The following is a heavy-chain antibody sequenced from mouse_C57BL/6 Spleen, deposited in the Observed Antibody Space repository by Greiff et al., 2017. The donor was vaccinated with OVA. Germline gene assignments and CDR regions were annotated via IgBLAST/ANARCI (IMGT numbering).Heavy chain of an antibody. CDR2: IDPETGGT. D-gene: IGHD1-1*02. CDR3: TRGGSLDY. Sequence: VQLVESGAELVRPGASVTLSCKASGYTFTDYEMHWVKQTPVHGLEWIGAIDPETGGTAYNQKFKGKAILTADKSSRTAYMELRSLTSEDSAVYYCTRGGSLDYWGQGTTLTVSS. V-gene: IGHV1-15*01. J-gene: IGHJ2*01. CDR1: GYTFTDYE.